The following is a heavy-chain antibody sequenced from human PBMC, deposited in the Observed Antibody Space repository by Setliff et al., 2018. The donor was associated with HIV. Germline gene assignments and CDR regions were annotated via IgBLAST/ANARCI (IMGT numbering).Heavy chain of an antibody. Sequence: SVKVSCKASGGTFRSHEISWVRQAPGQGLEWMGGIVPILNTGNYAPKFQGRVTITADESTTTAYMELSSLRSEDTAGYYCARIPNHSSGFDYWGQGTPVTVSS. J-gene: IGHJ4*02. V-gene: IGHV1-69*13. CDR2: IVPILNTG. CDR1: GGTFRSHE. D-gene: IGHD3-22*01. CDR3: ARIPNHSSGFDY.